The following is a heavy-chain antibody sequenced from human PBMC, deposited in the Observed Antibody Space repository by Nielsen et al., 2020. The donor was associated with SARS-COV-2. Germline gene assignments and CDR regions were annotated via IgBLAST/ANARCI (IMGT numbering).Heavy chain of an antibody. V-gene: IGHV4-34*01. CDR3: ATVVTRFDY. Sequence: SETLSLTCAVYGGSFSGYYWSWIRQPPGKGLEWIREINHSGSTNYNPSLKSRVTISVDTSKNQFSLKLSSVTAADTAVYYCATVVTRFDYWGQGTLVTVSS. CDR1: GGSFSGYY. J-gene: IGHJ4*02. CDR2: INHSGST. D-gene: IGHD4-23*01.